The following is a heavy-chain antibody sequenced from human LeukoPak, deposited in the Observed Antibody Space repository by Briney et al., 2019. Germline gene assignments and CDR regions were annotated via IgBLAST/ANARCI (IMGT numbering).Heavy chain of an antibody. D-gene: IGHD1-14*01. CDR1: GYSFTSYW. V-gene: IGHV5-51*01. CDR3: ARHGVKFGDNLPINTWFDP. Sequence: GESLKISCKGSGYSFTSYWLGWVRQMPGKGLEWMGIIYPGDSDTRYSPSFQGQVTISADKSISTAYLQWSSLKASDTAMYYCARHGVKFGDNLPINTWFDPWGQGTLVTVSS. J-gene: IGHJ5*02. CDR2: IYPGDSDT.